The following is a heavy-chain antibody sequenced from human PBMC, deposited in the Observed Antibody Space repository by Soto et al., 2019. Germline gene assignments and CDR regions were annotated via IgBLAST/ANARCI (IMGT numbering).Heavy chain of an antibody. CDR3: ARDRAPAPYYGMDV. V-gene: IGHV4-59*12. CDR2: IYYSGST. J-gene: IGHJ6*02. D-gene: IGHD6-25*01. CDR1: GGSISSYY. Sequence: PSETLSLTCTVSGGSISSYYWSWIRQPPGKGLEWIGYIYYSGSTNYNPSLKSRVTISVDTSKNQFSLKLSSVTAADTAVYYCARDRAPAPYYGMDVWGQGTTVTVSS.